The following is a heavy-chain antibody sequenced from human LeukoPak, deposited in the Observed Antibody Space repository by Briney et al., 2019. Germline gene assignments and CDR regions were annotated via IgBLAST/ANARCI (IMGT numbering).Heavy chain of an antibody. V-gene: IGHV3-7*01. Sequence: GGSLRLSCEASGFTFSTYWMSWVRQAPGKGLEWVANIKQDGSEKFYVDSVKGRFTISRDNAENSLYLQINSLRAEDSAVYYCARERAGFLELLQASRGGNQYYFYMDVWGKGTTVTVSS. CDR2: IKQDGSEK. CDR1: GFTFSTYW. CDR3: ARERAGFLELLQASRGGNQYYFYMDV. D-gene: IGHD3-3*01. J-gene: IGHJ6*03.